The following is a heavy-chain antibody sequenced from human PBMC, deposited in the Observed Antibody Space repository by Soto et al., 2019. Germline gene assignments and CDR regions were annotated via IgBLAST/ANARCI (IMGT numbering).Heavy chain of an antibody. D-gene: IGHD1-26*01. J-gene: IGHJ4*02. V-gene: IGHV6-1*01. Sequence: RSRNCVVSGDSVAINGGGRNWIKQSPSRGLEWRGRAYYRSKWYIDYAPSVTSRITITPDTSANQLSLQLNSVTPADTAMYYCARARHLVPGTLGYFAHWGQGSQVTVSS. CDR1: GDSVAINGGG. CDR2: AYYRSKWYI. CDR3: ARARHLVPGTLGYFAH.